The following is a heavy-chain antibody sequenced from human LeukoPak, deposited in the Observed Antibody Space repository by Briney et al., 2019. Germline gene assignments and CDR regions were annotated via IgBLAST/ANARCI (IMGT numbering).Heavy chain of an antibody. D-gene: IGHD6-19*01. Sequence: SETLSLTCTVSGGSISSYYWSWIRQPAGKGLEWIGRIYSSGSTNYNPSLKSRVTMSVDTYKNQFSLKLSSVTAADTAVYYCARLSVAGTVYYYYYGMDVWGQGTTVTVSS. CDR1: GGSISSYY. CDR3: ARLSVAGTVYYYYYGMDV. V-gene: IGHV4-4*07. J-gene: IGHJ6*02. CDR2: IYSSGST.